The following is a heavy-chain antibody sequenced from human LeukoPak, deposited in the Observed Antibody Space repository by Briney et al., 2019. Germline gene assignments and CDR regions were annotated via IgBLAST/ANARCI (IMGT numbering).Heavy chain of an antibody. CDR1: GYTFTSYD. Sequence: ASVKVSCKASGYTFTSYDINWVRQATGQGLEWMGWMNPNSGNTGYAQKFQGRVTMTRNTSISTAHMELSSLRSEDTAVYYCARARGVSHPTGPKRYYFDYWGQGTLVTVSS. J-gene: IGHJ4*02. D-gene: IGHD3-10*01. CDR3: ARARGVSHPTGPKRYYFDY. V-gene: IGHV1-8*01. CDR2: MNPNSGNT.